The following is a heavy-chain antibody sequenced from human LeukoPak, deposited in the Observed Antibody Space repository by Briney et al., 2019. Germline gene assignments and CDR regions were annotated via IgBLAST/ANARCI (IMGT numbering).Heavy chain of an antibody. CDR1: GYTFTGYF. CDR2: INSNSGDT. D-gene: IGHD5-24*01. Sequence: ASVKVSCKASGYTFTGYFMHWLRQAPGQGPEWVGRINSNSGDTRYAQKFQGRVTMTRDTSISTAFLELNSLRSEDTAVYYCARNLRLRTRDEAIGYWGQGTLVTVSS. V-gene: IGHV1-2*06. CDR3: ARNLRLRTRDEAIGY. J-gene: IGHJ4*02.